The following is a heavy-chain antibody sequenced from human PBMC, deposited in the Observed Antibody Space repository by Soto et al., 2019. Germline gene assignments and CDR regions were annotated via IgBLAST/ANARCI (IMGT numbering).Heavy chain of an antibody. V-gene: IGHV1-2*04. CDR1: GYTFTGYY. CDR2: INPNSGGT. Sequence: GXPVKVSCKASGYTFTGYYMNWVRQAPGQGLEWMGWINPNSGGTNYAQKFQGWVTMTRDTSISTAYMELSRLRSDDTAVYYCARGVRGYCSGGSCYPYAFDLWGQGTMVTVSS. CDR3: ARGVRGYCSGGSCYPYAFDL. J-gene: IGHJ3*01. D-gene: IGHD2-15*01.